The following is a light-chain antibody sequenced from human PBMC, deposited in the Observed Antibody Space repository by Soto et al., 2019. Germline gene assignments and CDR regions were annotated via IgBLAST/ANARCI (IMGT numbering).Light chain of an antibody. J-gene: IGKJ1*01. Sequence: DIQMTQSPSTLSASVGDRVTITCRASQSISSWLAWYQQKPRKAPKLLIYDASSLESGVPSRFSGSGSGTEFTHTISSLQPDDFATYYCQQYNSYSRTFGQGTKVEIK. CDR1: QSISSW. V-gene: IGKV1-5*01. CDR3: QQYNSYSRT. CDR2: DAS.